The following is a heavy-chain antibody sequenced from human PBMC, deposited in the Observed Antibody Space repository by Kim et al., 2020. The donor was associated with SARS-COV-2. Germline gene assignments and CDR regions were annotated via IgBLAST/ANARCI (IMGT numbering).Heavy chain of an antibody. Sequence: LSLTCAASGFTFSSYGMHWVRQAPGKGLEWVAVIWYDGSNKYYADSVKGRFTISRDNSKNTLYLQMNSLRAEDTAVYYCARDGGVYYYYGMDVWGQG. V-gene: IGHV3-33*01. CDR2: IWYDGSNK. CDR1: GFTFSSYG. CDR3: ARDGGVYYYYGMDV. J-gene: IGHJ6*02. D-gene: IGHD2-8*02.